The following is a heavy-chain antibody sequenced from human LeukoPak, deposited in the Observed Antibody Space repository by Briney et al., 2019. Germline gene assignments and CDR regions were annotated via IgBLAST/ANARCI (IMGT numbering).Heavy chain of an antibody. J-gene: IGHJ4*02. V-gene: IGHV3-49*04. CDR3: TRSTAPPRT. CDR2: IRSKNYGGTT. Sequence: GGSLRLSCTASGFTFGDYAMSWVRQAPGKGLEWVGFIRSKNYGGTTEYAASVKGRFTISRDDSKSIAYLQMNSLKTEDTAVYYCTRSTAPPRTWGQGTLVTVSS. CDR1: GFTFGDYA. D-gene: IGHD1-14*01.